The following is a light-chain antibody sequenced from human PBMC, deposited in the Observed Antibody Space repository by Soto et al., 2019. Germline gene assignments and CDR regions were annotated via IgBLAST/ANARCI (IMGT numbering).Light chain of an antibody. Sequence: QSVLTQPPSVSGAPGHSVTISCTGSSSNIGAGYDVHWYQQLPGTAPKLLIYGNSNRPSGVPDRFSGSNSGTSASLAITGLQAEDEADYYCQSDDIRLSGVVFGGATPLT. J-gene: IGLJ2*01. CDR2: GNS. V-gene: IGLV1-40*01. CDR3: QSDDIRLSGVV. CDR1: SSNIGAGYD.